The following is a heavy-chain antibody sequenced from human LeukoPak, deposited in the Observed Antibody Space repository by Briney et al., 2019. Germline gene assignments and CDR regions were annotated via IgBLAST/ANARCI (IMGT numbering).Heavy chain of an antibody. D-gene: IGHD6-19*01. Sequence: GGSLRLSCAASGFTVSNNFMSWVRQAPGKGLEWVSVIYTGGSTYYADSVKGRFTISRDNSKNTLYLQMNSLRAEDTAMYYCTRLRSRGWYGDWGQGTLVTVSS. CDR3: TRLRSRGWYGD. CDR2: IYTGGST. V-gene: IGHV3-53*01. J-gene: IGHJ4*02. CDR1: GFTVSNNF.